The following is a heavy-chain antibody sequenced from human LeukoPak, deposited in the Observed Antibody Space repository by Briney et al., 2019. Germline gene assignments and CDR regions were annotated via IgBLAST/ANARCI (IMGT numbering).Heavy chain of an antibody. V-gene: IGHV4-59*01. D-gene: IGHD3-3*01. J-gene: IGHJ4*02. CDR3: ARSHRVDYFDY. CDR2: IYYSGST. Sequence: MSSETLSLTCTVSGGSISSYYWSWIRQPPGKGLEWIGYIYYSGSTNYNPSLKSRVTISVDTSKNQFSLKLSSVTAADTAVYYCARSHRVDYFDYWGQGTLVTVSS. CDR1: GGSISSYY.